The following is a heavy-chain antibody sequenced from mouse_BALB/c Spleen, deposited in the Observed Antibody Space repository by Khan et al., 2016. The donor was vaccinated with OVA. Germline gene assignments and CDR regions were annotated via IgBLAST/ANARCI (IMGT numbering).Heavy chain of an antibody. CDR1: GFSLSNYG. D-gene: IGHD1-3*01. CDR2: IWAGGST. CDR3: ARAFYNGAWFAY. J-gene: IGHJ3*01. V-gene: IGHV2-9*02. Sequence: QVQLKESGPGLVAPSQTLSITCTVSGFSLSNYGVHWVRQPPGKGLEWLGVIWAGGSTNHNSALMSRPTISKDNSKSQVFLKMNGLQTDDTAMYYCARAFYNGAWFAYWGHGTLVTVSA.